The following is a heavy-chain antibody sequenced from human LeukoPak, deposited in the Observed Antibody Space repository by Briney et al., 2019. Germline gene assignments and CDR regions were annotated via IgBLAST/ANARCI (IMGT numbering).Heavy chain of an antibody. D-gene: IGHD6-19*01. Sequence: GASVKVSCKASGGTFSSYAINWVRQATGQGLEWMGWMNPNSGNTGYAQKFQGRVTMTRNTSISTAYMELSSLRSEDTAVYYCARANRGSGSREFDYWGQGTLVTVSS. V-gene: IGHV1-8*02. J-gene: IGHJ4*02. CDR1: GGTFSSYA. CDR3: ARANRGSGSREFDY. CDR2: MNPNSGNT.